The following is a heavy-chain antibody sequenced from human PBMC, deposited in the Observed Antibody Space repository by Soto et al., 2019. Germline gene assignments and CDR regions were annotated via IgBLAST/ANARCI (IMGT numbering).Heavy chain of an antibody. CDR2: ISYDGSNK. CDR1: GFTFSSYG. Sequence: LRLSCAASGFTFSSYGMHWVRQAPGKGLEWVAVISYDGSNKYYADTVKGRFTISRDNSKNTLYLQMNSLRAEDTAVYYCVVVAATSPFDHWGQGTLVTVSS. CDR3: VVVAATSPFDH. D-gene: IGHD2-15*01. J-gene: IGHJ4*02. V-gene: IGHV3-30*03.